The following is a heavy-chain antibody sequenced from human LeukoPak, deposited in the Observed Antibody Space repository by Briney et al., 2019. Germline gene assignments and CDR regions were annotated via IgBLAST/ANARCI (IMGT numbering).Heavy chain of an antibody. Sequence: GGSLRLSCAASGLTFSSYSMNWVRQAPGKGLEWVSYISSSSTIYYADSVKGRFTISRDNAKNSLYLQMNSLRAEDTAVYYCAKDSAAAGTLPDYWGQGTLVTVSS. J-gene: IGHJ4*02. CDR2: ISSSSTI. CDR1: GLTFSSYS. D-gene: IGHD6-13*01. CDR3: AKDSAAAGTLPDY. V-gene: IGHV3-48*01.